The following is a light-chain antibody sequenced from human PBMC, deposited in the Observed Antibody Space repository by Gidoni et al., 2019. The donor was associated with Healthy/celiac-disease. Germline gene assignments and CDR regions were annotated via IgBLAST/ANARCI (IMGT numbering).Light chain of an antibody. CDR2: GAS. CDR3: QQYGSSLIT. J-gene: IGKJ5*01. CDR1: QSVSSSY. Sequence: EIVWTQSPGTLSLSPGERATLSCRASQSVSSSYLAWYQQKPGQAPRLLIYGASSRATGIPDRFSGSGSGTDFTLTISRLEPEDFAMYYCQQYGSSLITFGQGTRLEIK. V-gene: IGKV3-20*01.